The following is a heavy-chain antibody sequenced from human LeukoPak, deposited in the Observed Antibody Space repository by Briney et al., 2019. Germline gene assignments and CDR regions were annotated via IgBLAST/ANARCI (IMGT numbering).Heavy chain of an antibody. V-gene: IGHV3-23*01. CDR2: IRGSGGST. Sequence: PGGSLRLSCEVSGFTFSSYAMSWVRQAPGKGLEWVSAIRGSGGSTYYADSVKGRFTISRDNSKNTLYLQMNSLRAEDTAVYYCAKDKLSDSSGYYYYFDYWGQGTLVTVSS. CDR1: GFTFSSYA. CDR3: AKDKLSDSSGYYYYFDY. J-gene: IGHJ4*02. D-gene: IGHD3-22*01.